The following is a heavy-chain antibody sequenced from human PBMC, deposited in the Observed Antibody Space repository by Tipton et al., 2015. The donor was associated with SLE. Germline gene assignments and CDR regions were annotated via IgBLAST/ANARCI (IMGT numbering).Heavy chain of an antibody. Sequence: LRLSCTVSGGSLSSYYWGWIRQPAGKGLEWIGRIYTSGSTNYNPSLKSRVTMSVDTSKNQFSLKLSSVTAADTAVYYCARDRGTIFGVVTAFDYWGQGTLVTVSS. D-gene: IGHD3-3*01. CDR3: ARDRGTIFGVVTAFDY. V-gene: IGHV4-4*07. CDR2: IYTSGST. J-gene: IGHJ4*02. CDR1: GGSLSSYY.